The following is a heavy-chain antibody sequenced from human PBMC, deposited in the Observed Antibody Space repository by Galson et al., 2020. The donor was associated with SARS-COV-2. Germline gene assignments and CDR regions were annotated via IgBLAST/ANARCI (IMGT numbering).Heavy chain of an antibody. V-gene: IGHV4-59*13. J-gene: IGHJ4*02. CDR1: GGSISSYY. D-gene: IGHD3-3*01. CDR2: IYYSGST. CDR3: ARAHYDFWSGYSLGDYFDY. Sequence: SETLSLTCTVSGGSISSYYWSWIRQPPGKGLEWIGYIYYSGSTNYNPSLKSRVTISVDTSKNQFSLKLSSVTAADTAVYYCARAHYDFWSGYSLGDYFDYWGQGTLVTVSS.